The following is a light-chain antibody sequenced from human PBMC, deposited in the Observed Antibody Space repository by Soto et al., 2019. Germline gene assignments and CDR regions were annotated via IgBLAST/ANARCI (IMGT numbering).Light chain of an antibody. J-gene: IGKJ5*01. CDR2: DAS. V-gene: IGKV3-11*01. CDR1: QSVSSY. CDR3: QQRSNWPIT. Sequence: EIVLTQSPATLSSSPGERATLSCRASQSVSSYLAWYPQKPGQAPRLLLYDASNRATGIPARFSGSGSGTDFTLTISSLEPEDFAVYYCQQRSNWPITFGQGTRLEIK.